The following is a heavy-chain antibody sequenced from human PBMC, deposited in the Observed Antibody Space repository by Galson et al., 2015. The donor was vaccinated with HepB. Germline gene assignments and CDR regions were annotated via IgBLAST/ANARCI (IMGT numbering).Heavy chain of an antibody. CDR1: GFPFSIYW. CDR3: ARGLLYDSSGYSYGMDV. V-gene: IGHV3-74*03. CDR2: INNDGSGV. D-gene: IGHD3-22*01. J-gene: IGHJ6*02. Sequence: SLRLSCAASGFPFSIYWMHWVRQPPGKGLEWVSRINNDGSGVAYADSVKGRFIAARDNAKRMLYLQMNSLRAEDTAVYYCARGLLYDSSGYSYGMDVWGQGTTVTVSS.